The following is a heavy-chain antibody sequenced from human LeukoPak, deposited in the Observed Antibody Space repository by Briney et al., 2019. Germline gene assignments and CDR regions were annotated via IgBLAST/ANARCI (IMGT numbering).Heavy chain of an antibody. J-gene: IGHJ4*02. CDR3: ARGHIFDFAF. D-gene: IGHD3/OR15-3a*01. V-gene: IGHV1-2*02. CDR1: GYTFIAYY. Sequence: ASVKVSCKASGYTFIAYYLYWVRQAPGQGLELMGWISPNSGGTKYTQNFQGRVTMTRDTSISTVYMELSRLSYDDTAAYYCARGHIFDFAFWGQGTLVTVSS. CDR2: ISPNSGGT.